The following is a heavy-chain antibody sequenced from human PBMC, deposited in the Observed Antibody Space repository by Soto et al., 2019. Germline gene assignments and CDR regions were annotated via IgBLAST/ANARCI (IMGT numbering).Heavy chain of an antibody. V-gene: IGHV3-23*01. CDR3: AKDGAALEWIQYYFDY. CDR1: GFTFSSYA. Sequence: GGSLRLSCAASGFTFSSYAMSWVRQAPGKGLEWVSAISGSGGSTYYADSVKGRFTISRDNSKNTLYLQMNSLRAEDTAVYYCAKDGAALEWIQYYFDYWGQGTLVTVSS. J-gene: IGHJ4*02. CDR2: ISGSGGST. D-gene: IGHD3-3*01.